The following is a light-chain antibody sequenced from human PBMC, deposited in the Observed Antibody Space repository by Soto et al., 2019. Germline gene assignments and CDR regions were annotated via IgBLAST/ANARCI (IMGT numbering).Light chain of an antibody. CDR3: CSYAGSSTYV. V-gene: IGLV2-23*01. J-gene: IGLJ1*01. CDR1: SSDVGSYNL. Sequence: QSALTQPASVSGSPGQSITISCTGTSSDVGSYNLFSWYQQHPGKAPKLMIYEGSNRPSGVSNRFSGSKSGKTACLTISVLQAENEADYYCCSYAGSSTYVFGTGTKLTVL. CDR2: EGS.